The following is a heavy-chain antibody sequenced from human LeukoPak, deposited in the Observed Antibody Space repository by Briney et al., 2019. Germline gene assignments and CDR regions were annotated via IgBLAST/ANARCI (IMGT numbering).Heavy chain of an antibody. Sequence: GGSLRLSCAASGFSFSAYWMSWVRQAPGKGLEWVANIKVDGTEKYYVDSVKGRFTISRDNAKNSLSLQMSGLRAEDTAVYYCAREWNGSGTAFDHWGQGTLVTVSS. CDR3: AREWNGSGTAFDH. CDR1: GFSFSAYW. D-gene: IGHD1-1*01. CDR2: IKVDGTEK. J-gene: IGHJ4*02. V-gene: IGHV3-7*05.